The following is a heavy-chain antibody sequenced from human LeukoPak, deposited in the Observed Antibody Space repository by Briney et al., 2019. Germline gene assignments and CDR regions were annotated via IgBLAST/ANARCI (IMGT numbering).Heavy chain of an antibody. Sequence: AWVKVSCKASGGAFSSYAISWVRQAPGQGLEWMGWISAYNGNTNYAQKLQGRVTMTTDTSTSTAYMELRSLRSDDTAVYYCARVGPTVGATTGDHWGQGTLVTVSS. CDR3: ARVGPTVGATTGDH. CDR1: GGAFSSYA. J-gene: IGHJ4*02. D-gene: IGHD1-26*01. V-gene: IGHV1-18*01. CDR2: ISAYNGNT.